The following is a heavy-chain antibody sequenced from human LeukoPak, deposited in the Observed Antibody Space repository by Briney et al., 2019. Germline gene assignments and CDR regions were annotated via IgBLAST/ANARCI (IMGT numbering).Heavy chain of an antibody. Sequence: PGGSLRLSCAASGFTFSSYAMSWVRQAPGKGLEWVSAISGSGGSTYYADSVKGRFTISRDNSKNTLYLQMNSLRAEDTAVYYCARDYYDSSGGYYFDYWGQGTLVTVSS. CDR3: ARDYYDSSGGYYFDY. D-gene: IGHD3-22*01. J-gene: IGHJ4*02. CDR2: ISGSGGST. CDR1: GFTFSSYA. V-gene: IGHV3-23*01.